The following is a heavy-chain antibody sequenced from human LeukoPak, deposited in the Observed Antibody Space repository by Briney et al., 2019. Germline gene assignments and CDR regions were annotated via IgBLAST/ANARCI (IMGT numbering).Heavy chain of an antibody. CDR1: GFTFSTYS. J-gene: IGHJ6*02. CDR2: ISSDGSNK. Sequence: GGSLRLSCAASGFTFSTYSMHWVRQAPGKGLEWVSVISSDGSNKYYADSVKGRFTISRDNSKNTLYLQMNSLRAEDTAVYYCARPVATTGYYTMDVWGQGTTVTVSS. V-gene: IGHV3-30-3*01. CDR3: ARPVATTGYYTMDV. D-gene: IGHD4-17*01.